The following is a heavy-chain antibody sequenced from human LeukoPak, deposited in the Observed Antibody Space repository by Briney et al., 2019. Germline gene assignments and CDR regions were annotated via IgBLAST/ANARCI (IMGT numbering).Heavy chain of an antibody. D-gene: IGHD1-26*01. CDR2: ISAYNGNT. CDR3: ARDRKRIVGALTQPFDY. CDR1: GYTFTSYG. V-gene: IGHV1-18*01. J-gene: IGHJ4*02. Sequence: ASVTVSCKASGYTFTSYGISWVRQAPGQGLEWMGWISAYNGNTNYAQKLQGRVTMTTDTSTSTAYMELRSLRSDDTAVYYYARDRKRIVGALTQPFDYWGQGTLVTVSS.